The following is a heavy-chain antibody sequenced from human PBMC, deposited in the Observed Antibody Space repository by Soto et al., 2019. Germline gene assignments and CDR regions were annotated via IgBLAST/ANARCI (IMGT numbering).Heavy chain of an antibody. V-gene: IGHV3-48*03. Sequence: GGSLRLSCEATGLTFSSNEMNWVREPPGKRLDWLANIRGSGSTIHNADSVKGRFTISRDNVQRTLHLQMDSLRVEDTGVYYCARGGVYWGRGTLVTVSS. CDR1: GLTFSSNE. D-gene: IGHD2-8*02. CDR2: IRGSGSTI. CDR3: ARGGVY. J-gene: IGHJ1*01.